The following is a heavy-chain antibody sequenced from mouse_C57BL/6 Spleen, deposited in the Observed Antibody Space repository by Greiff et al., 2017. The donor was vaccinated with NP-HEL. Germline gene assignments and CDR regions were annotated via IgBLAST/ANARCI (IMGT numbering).Heavy chain of an antibody. CDR3: AERGSRGDWYFDV. J-gene: IGHJ1*03. D-gene: IGHD1-1*01. CDR1: GYTFTSYW. CDR2: IYPGSGST. Sequence: QVQLQQSGAELVKPGASVKLSCKASGYTFTSYWITWVKQRPGQGLEWIGDIYPGSGSTNYNEKFKSKATLTVDTSSSTAYMQLSSLTSEDSAVDYCAERGSRGDWYFDVWGTGTTVTVSS. V-gene: IGHV1-55*01.